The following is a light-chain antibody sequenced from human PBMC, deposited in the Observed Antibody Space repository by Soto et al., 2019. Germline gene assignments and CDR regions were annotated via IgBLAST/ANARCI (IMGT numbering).Light chain of an antibody. CDR3: QQRSNWPPVLT. V-gene: IGKV3-11*01. Sequence: EIVLTQSPASLSLSPGVRATLSCRASQSVSSHLAWFQQRPGQAPRLLIYGASNRATGIPARFGGSGSGTNFTLTISSLEPEDFAVYYCQQRSNWPPVLTFGGGTKVEIK. CDR2: GAS. CDR1: QSVSSH. J-gene: IGKJ4*01.